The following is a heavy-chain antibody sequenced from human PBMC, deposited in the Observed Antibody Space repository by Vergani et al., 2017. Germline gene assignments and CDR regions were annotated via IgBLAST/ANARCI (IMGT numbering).Heavy chain of an antibody. CDR3: ARDWGRAFDV. V-gene: IGHV4-59*01. D-gene: IGHD3-16*01. Sequence: QVQLQESGPGLVKPSETLSLTCTVSGGSISSYYWSWIRQPPGTGLDWIGYIYYSGSTSYNPSHTSRVTISVDPCKNQFALKLSSVTAADTAVYYCARDWGRAFDVWGQGTMVTVSS. CDR2: IYYSGST. J-gene: IGHJ3*01. CDR1: GGSISSYY.